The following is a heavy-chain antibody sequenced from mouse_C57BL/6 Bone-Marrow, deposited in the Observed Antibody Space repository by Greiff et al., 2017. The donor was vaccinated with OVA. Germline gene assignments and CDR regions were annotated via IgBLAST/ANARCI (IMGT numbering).Heavy chain of an antibody. J-gene: IGHJ4*01. CDR2: IYPGNSDT. CDR3: TRLLPSYYAMDY. CDR1: GYTFTSYW. V-gene: IGHV1-5*01. D-gene: IGHD2-3*01. Sequence: VQLQQSGTVLARPGASVKMSCKTSGYTFTSYWMHWVKQRPGQGLEWIGAIYPGNSDTSYNQKFKGKAKLTAVTSASTAYMELSSLTNEDAAVYYCTRLLPSYYAMDYWGQGTSVTVSS.